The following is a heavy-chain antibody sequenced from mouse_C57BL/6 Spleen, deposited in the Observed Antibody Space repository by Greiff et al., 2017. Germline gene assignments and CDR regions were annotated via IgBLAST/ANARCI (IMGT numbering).Heavy chain of an antibody. CDR1: GYTFTDYY. D-gene: IGHD2-12*01. CDR2: IFPGSGST. CDR3: ARLGYRGYYFDY. Sequence: QVQLQQSGPELVKPGASVKISCTASGYTFTDYYINWVKQRPGQGLEWIGWIFPGSGSTYYNEKFKGKATLTVDKSSSTAYMLLSTLTSEDSAVYFCARLGYRGYYFDYWGQGTTLTVSS. J-gene: IGHJ2*01. V-gene: IGHV1-75*01.